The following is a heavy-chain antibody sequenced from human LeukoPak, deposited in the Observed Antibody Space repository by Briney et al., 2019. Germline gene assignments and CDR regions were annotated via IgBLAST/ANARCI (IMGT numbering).Heavy chain of an antibody. CDR2: ISGSGGST. CDR3: VYSQQLTTIDY. Sequence: GGSLRLSCAASGFTLSSYNLNWVRQAPGKGLEWVSAISGSGGSTYYADSVKGRFTISRDNSKNTLYLQMNSLRAEDTAVYYCVYSQQLTTIDYWGQGTLVTVSS. CDR1: GFTLSSYN. J-gene: IGHJ4*02. D-gene: IGHD6-13*01. V-gene: IGHV3-23*01.